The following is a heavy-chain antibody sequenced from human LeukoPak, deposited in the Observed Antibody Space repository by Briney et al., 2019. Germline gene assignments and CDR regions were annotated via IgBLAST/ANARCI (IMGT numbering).Heavy chain of an antibody. CDR1: GFTFVGYA. Sequence: GGSLRLSCAASGFTFVGYAMSWVRQAPGKGLEWVSGINGNGDGTYYADSVKGRFTISRDNSKDTLYLQMNSLGAEDTAVYYCAKDRPNGSDHWGQGTLFTVSS. D-gene: IGHD1-26*01. V-gene: IGHV3-23*01. CDR2: INGNGDGT. CDR3: AKDRPNGSDH. J-gene: IGHJ5*02.